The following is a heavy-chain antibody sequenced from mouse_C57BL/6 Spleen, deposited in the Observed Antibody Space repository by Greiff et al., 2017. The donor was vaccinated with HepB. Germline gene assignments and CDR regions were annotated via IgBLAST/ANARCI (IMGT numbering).Heavy chain of an antibody. CDR1: GYTFTSYW. CDR2: IYPSDSET. J-gene: IGHJ4*01. CDR3: ARCPLYSNYYAMDY. V-gene: IGHV1-61*01. Sequence: VKLQESGAELVRPGSSVKLSCKASGYTFTSYWMDWVKQRPGQGLEWIGNIYPSDSETHYNQKFKDKATLTVDKSSSTAYMQLSSLTSEDSAVYYCARCPLYSNYYAMDYWGQGTSVTVSS. D-gene: IGHD2-5*01.